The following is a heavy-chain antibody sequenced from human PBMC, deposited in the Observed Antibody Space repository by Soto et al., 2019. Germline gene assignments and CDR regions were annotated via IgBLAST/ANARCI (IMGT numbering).Heavy chain of an antibody. D-gene: IGHD6-13*01. J-gene: IGHJ5*02. CDR2: ISSSSSTI. CDR1: GFTFSSYS. CDR3: ARHPERIAEIGWFDP. Sequence: EVQLVESGGGLVQPGGSLRLSCAASGFTFSSYSMNWVRQAPGKGLEWVSYISSSSSTIYYADSVKGRFTISRDNAKNSLHLQMNSLRAEDTAVYYCARHPERIAEIGWFDPWGQGTLVTVSS. V-gene: IGHV3-48*01.